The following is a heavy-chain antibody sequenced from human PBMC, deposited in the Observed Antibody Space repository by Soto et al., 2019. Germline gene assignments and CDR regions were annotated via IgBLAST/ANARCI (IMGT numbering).Heavy chain of an antibody. CDR3: ASRRYYDSRGYYYYYFDY. V-gene: IGHV3-23*01. CDR2: ISDSGGST. J-gene: IGHJ4*02. CDR1: GFTFSNYA. D-gene: IGHD3-22*01. Sequence: EVQLLESGGGLVQLGGSLRLSCAASGFTFSNYAMSWVRQAPGKGLEWVSGISDSGGSTYYADSVKGRFTISRDNSKNTLILQLSSLRADDTAIYYCASRRYYDSRGYYYYYFDYWGQGTLVTVSP.